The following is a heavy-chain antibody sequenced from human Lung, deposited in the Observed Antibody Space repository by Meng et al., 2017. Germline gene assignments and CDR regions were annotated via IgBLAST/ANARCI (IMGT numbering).Heavy chain of an antibody. D-gene: IGHD6-13*01. CDR2: ISWNSGSI. J-gene: IGHJ6*02. V-gene: IGHV3-9*03. CDR1: GFTFDDYA. CDR3: AKDTAAASDYYYYYGMDV. Sequence: SLKISCAASGFTFDDYAMHWVRQAPGKGLEWVSGISWNSGSIGYADSVKGRFTISRDNAKNSLYLQMNSLRAEDMALYYCAKDTAAASDYYYYYGMDVWGQGTTGTGAS.